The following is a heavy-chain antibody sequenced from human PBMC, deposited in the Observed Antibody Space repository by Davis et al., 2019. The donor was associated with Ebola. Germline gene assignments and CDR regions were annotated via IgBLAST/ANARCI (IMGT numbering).Heavy chain of an antibody. CDR1: GFTVSSNY. CDR3: AREGVQGVIVY. CDR2: IKQDGSEK. J-gene: IGHJ4*02. D-gene: IGHD3-10*01. Sequence: GESLKISCAASGFTVSSNYMSWVRQAPGKGLEWVANIKQDGSEKYYVDSVKGRFTISRDNAKNSLYLQMNSLRAEDTAVYYCAREGVQGVIVYWGQGTLVTVSS. V-gene: IGHV3-7*01.